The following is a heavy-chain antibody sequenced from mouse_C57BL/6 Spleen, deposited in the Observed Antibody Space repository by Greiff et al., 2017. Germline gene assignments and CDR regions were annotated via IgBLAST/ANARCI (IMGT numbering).Heavy chain of an antibody. CDR1: GFTFSDYY. V-gene: IGHV5-16*01. Sequence: EVKVVESEGGLVQPGSSMKLSCTASGFTFSDYYMAWVRQVPEKGLEWVANINYDGSSTYYLDSLKSRFIISRDNAKNILYLQMSSLKSEDTATYYCARAQAYYSNSYYFDYWGQGTTLTVSS. CDR2: INYDGSST. D-gene: IGHD2-5*01. CDR3: ARAQAYYSNSYYFDY. J-gene: IGHJ2*01.